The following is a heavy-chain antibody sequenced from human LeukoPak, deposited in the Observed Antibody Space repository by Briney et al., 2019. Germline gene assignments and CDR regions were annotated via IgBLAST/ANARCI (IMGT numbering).Heavy chain of an antibody. Sequence: SETLSLTCAVYGGSFSGYYWSWIRQPPGKGLEWIGEINHSGSTNYNPSLKSRVTISVDTSKNQFSLKLSSVTAADTAVYYCARGDSGDRADYWGQGTLVTVSS. D-gene: IGHD4-17*01. CDR3: ARGDSGDRADY. CDR1: GGSFSGYY. CDR2: INHSGST. V-gene: IGHV4-34*01. J-gene: IGHJ4*02.